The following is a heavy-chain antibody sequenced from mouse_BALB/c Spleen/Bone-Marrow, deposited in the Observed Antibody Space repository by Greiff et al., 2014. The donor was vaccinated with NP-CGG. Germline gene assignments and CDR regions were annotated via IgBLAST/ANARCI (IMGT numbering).Heavy chain of an antibody. D-gene: IGHD2-4*01. Sequence: EVMLVESGGGLVKPGGSLKLSCAASGFTFSSYAMSWVRQTPEKRLEWVASISSGGSTYYLDSVMGRFTISRDNARNILYLQMSSLRSEDTAMYYCARGGDYDYGHYYAMDYWGQGTSVTVSS. CDR3: ARGGDYDYGHYYAMDY. CDR2: ISSGGST. J-gene: IGHJ4*01. CDR1: GFTFSSYA. V-gene: IGHV5-6-5*01.